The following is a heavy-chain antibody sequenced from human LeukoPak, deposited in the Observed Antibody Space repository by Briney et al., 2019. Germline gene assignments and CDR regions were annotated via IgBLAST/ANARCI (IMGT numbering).Heavy chain of an antibody. V-gene: IGHV1-8*01. J-gene: IGHJ6*02. Sequence: ASVKVSCKASGYTFTSYDINWVRQATGQGLEWMGLMNPNSGNTGYAQKFQGRVTMTRNTSISTAYMELSSLRSEDTAVYYCAIIATYAPTPYYYYGMDVWGQGTTVTVSS. D-gene: IGHD3-22*01. CDR1: GYTFTSYD. CDR2: MNPNSGNT. CDR3: AIIATYAPTPYYYYGMDV.